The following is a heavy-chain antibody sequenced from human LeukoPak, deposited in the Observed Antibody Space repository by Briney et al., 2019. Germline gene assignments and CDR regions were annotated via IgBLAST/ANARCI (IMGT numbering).Heavy chain of an antibody. V-gene: IGHV3-20*04. D-gene: IGHD5-18*01. Sequence: GGSLRISCAASGFTYITYAMSWVRQAPGKGLEWVSGINWNGGSTGYADSVKGRFTISRDNAKNSLYLQMNSLRAEDTAVYYRARALSGGAGYTYRRGIDYWGQPTLLAVCS. CDR2: INWNGGST. CDR3: ARALSGGAGYTYRRGIDY. J-gene: IGHJ4*02. CDR1: GFTYITYA.